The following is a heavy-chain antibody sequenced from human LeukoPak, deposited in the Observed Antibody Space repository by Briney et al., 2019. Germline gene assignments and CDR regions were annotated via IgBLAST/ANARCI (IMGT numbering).Heavy chain of an antibody. Sequence: SGTLSLTCTVSGGSISNYFWSWIRQPPGERLEWIGYKHYSGSTNYNPSLKGRVTISVDTSKNQFSLKLSSVTAADTAVYYCARSLSSGSGSDYYYYYYGMDVWGLGTTVTVSS. V-gene: IGHV4-59*01. CDR1: GGSISNYF. D-gene: IGHD3-10*01. J-gene: IGHJ6*02. CDR3: ARSLSSGSGSDYYYYYYGMDV. CDR2: KHYSGST.